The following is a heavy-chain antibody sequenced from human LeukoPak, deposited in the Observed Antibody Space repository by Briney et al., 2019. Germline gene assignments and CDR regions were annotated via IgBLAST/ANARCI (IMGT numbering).Heavy chain of an antibody. D-gene: IGHD3-10*01. CDR1: GGSISSSSYY. V-gene: IGHV4-39*01. CDR2: IYYSGST. CDR3: ARSTYYYGSGSPPDYYYYMDV. Sequence: TSETLSLTCTVSGGSISSSSYYWGWIRQPPGKGLEWIGSIYYSGSTYYNPSLKSRVTISVDTSKNQFSLKLSSVTAADTAVYYCARSTYYYGSGSPPDYYYYMDVWGKGTTVTVSS. J-gene: IGHJ6*03.